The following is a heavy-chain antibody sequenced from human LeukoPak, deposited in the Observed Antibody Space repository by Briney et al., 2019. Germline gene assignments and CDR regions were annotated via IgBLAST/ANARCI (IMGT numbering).Heavy chain of an antibody. D-gene: IGHD3-16*02. CDR3: ARSTGGAIMITFGGVIELDY. V-gene: IGHV3-21*01. CDR2: ISSSSSYI. Sequence: PGGSLRLSCAASGFTFSSYSMNWVRQAPGKGLEWVSSISSSSSYIYYADSVKGRFTISRDNAKNSLYLQMNSLRAEDTAVYYCARSTGGAIMITFGGVIELDYWGQGTLVTVSS. CDR1: GFTFSSYS. J-gene: IGHJ4*02.